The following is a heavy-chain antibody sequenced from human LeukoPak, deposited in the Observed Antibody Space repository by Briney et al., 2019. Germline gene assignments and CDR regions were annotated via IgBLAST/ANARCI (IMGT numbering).Heavy chain of an antibody. V-gene: IGHV4-31*03. J-gene: IGHJ6*03. CDR3: ARSYCSGTSCSPYYYYYMDV. Sequence: SETLSLTCTVSGGSISSGGYHWSWIRQHPGKGLEWIGYIYYSGSTYYNPSLKSRVTISVDTSKNQFSLKLSSVTAADTAVYYCARSYCSGTSCSPYYYYYMDVWGKGTTVTVSS. CDR2: IYYSGST. D-gene: IGHD2-2*01. CDR1: GGSISSGGYH.